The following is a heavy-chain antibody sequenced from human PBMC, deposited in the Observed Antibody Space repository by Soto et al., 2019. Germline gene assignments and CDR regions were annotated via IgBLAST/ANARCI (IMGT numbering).Heavy chain of an antibody. D-gene: IGHD3-10*01. V-gene: IGHV4-34*01. J-gene: IGHJ4*02. CDR3: ARYRGGYYGSGRKAYYFDY. CDR2: INHSGST. Sequence: QVQLQQWGAGLLKPSETLSLTCAVYGGSFSGYYWSWIRQPPGKGLEWIGEINHSGSTNYNPSLKSRVPISVDTSKNQFSVKLGSVTAADTAVYYCARYRGGYYGSGRKAYYFDYWGQGTLVTVSS. CDR1: GGSFSGYY.